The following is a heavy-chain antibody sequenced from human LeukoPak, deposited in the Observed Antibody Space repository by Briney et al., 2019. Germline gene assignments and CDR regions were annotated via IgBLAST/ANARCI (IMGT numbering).Heavy chain of an antibody. CDR3: AKLPHSRGGSYSDY. D-gene: IGHD3-10*01. V-gene: IGHV3-23*01. J-gene: IGHJ4*02. CDR1: GFTFSSYA. CDR2: ISSAGGTPT. Sequence: GGSLRLSCAASGFTFSSYAMSWARQAPGKGLEWVSTISSAGGTPTYYADSVKGRFTISRDNSKNTVYLQMNNLRAEDTAVYYCAKLPHSRGGSYSDYWGQGTLVTVSS.